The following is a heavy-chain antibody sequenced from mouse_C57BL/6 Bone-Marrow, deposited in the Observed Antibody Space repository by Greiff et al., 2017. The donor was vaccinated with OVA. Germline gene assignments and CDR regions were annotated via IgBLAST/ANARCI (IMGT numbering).Heavy chain of an antibody. CDR3: TREGIYYGYDRAMDY. Sequence: EVNVVESGEGLVKPGGSLKLSCAASGFTFSSYAMSWVRQTPEKRLEWVAYISSGGDYIHYADTVKGRFTISRDNARNTLYLQMSSLKSEDTAMYYCTREGIYYGYDRAMDYWGQGTSVTVSS. CDR1: GFTFSSYA. J-gene: IGHJ4*01. D-gene: IGHD2-2*01. CDR2: ISSGGDYI. V-gene: IGHV5-9-1*02.